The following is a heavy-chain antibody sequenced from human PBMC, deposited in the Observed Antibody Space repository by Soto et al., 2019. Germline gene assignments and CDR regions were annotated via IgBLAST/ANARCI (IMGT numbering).Heavy chain of an antibody. CDR2: ISGSGGST. J-gene: IGHJ4*02. V-gene: IGHV3-23*01. CDR3: AKYPEYSVYDATYFDY. Sequence: EVQLLESGGGLVQPGGSLRLSCAASGFTFSNYAVTWVRQAPGKGLEWVSVISGSGGSTYYANSVRGRFTISGDNSKNTVYLKMNSLRAEDTAVYYCAKYPEYSVYDATYFDYWGQGTLVTVSS. D-gene: IGHD5-12*01. CDR1: GFTFSNYA.